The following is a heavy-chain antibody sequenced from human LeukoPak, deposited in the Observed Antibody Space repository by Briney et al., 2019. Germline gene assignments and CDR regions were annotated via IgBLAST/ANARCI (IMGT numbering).Heavy chain of an antibody. Sequence: GGSLRLSCAASGFTFSSYSMNWVRQAPGKGLEWVSSISSSSSYIYYADSVKGRFTISRDNAKNSLYLQMNSLRAEDTAVYYCAREMYSGMYNDAFDIWGQGTKVTVSS. CDR2: ISSSSSYI. D-gene: IGHD1-26*01. V-gene: IGHV3-21*01. CDR1: GFTFSSYS. J-gene: IGHJ3*02. CDR3: AREMYSGMYNDAFDI.